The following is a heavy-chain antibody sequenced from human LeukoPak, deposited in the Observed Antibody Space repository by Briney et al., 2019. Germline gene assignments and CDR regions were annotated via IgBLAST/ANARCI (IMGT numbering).Heavy chain of an antibody. CDR2: ISPNSGGT. CDR3: ARDTTELSSVVILEY. CDR1: GYTFTGYY. V-gene: IGHV1-2*02. J-gene: IGHJ4*02. D-gene: IGHD2-21*01. Sequence: GASVKVSCKASGYTFTGYYMHWVRQAPGQGLEWMGWISPNSGGTNYAQKFQGRVTMTRDTSISTAYMELSRLRSDDTAVYYCARDTTELSSVVILEYWGQGTLVTVSS.